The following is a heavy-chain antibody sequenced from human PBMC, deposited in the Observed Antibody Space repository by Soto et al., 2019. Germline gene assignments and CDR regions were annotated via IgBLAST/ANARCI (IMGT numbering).Heavy chain of an antibody. CDR2: IIPILGRA. V-gene: IGHV1-69*08. CDR1: GGSVSSYT. J-gene: IGHJ4*02. CDR3: AGDSGYSNYAFDF. D-gene: IGHD4-4*01. Sequence: QVQLVQSGAEVKKPGSSVKVSCEASGGSVSSYTLSWVRQAPGQGLEWMGRIIPILGRANYAQKFQDRVTITADKSTSTAYMELSSLRSEDTAVYFCAGDSGYSNYAFDFWGQGPLITVSS.